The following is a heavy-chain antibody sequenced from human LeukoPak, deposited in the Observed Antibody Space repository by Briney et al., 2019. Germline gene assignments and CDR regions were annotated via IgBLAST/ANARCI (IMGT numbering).Heavy chain of an antibody. Sequence: GGSLRLSCAASGFTFSTYSMNWVRQTPGKGLEWVSSISSNSTYIYYADSVKGRFTISRDNAKNSLYLQMNSLRVEDTAVYYCAREPTAMILWGQGTLVTVSS. CDR3: AREPTAMIL. D-gene: IGHD5-18*01. CDR2: ISSNSTYI. V-gene: IGHV3-21*01. J-gene: IGHJ4*02. CDR1: GFTFSTYS.